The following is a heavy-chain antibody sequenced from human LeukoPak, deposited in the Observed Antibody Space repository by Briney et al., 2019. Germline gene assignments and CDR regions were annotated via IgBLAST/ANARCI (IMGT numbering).Heavy chain of an antibody. V-gene: IGHV4-39*01. CDR2: IYYSGST. D-gene: IGHD3-3*01. CDR1: GGSISSGDYY. J-gene: IGHJ5*02. CDR3: ARQGPYDFWSGPNWFDP. Sequence: SETLSLTCTVSGGSISSGDYYWSWIRQPPGKGLEWIGYIYYSGSTYYNPSLKSRVTISVDTSKNQFSLKLSSVTAADTAVYYCARQGPYDFWSGPNWFDPWGQGTLVTVSS.